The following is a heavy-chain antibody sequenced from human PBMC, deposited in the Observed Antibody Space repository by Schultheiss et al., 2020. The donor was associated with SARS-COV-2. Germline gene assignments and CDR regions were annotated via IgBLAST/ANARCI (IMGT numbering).Heavy chain of an antibody. D-gene: IGHD5-12*01. CDR3: ARAEIVATISWFDP. J-gene: IGHJ5*02. Sequence: SETLSLTCTVSGGSISSYYWSWIRQPPGKGLEWIGYIYYSGSTNYNPSLKSRVTISVDTSKNQFSLKLSSVTAADTAVYFCARAEIVATISWFDPWGQGTLVTVSS. CDR2: IYYSGST. V-gene: IGHV4-59*01. CDR1: GGSISSYY.